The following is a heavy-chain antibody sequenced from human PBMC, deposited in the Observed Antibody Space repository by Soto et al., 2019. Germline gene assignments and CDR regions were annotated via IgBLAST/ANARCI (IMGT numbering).Heavy chain of an antibody. V-gene: IGHV4-59*08. D-gene: IGHD3-10*01. J-gene: IGHJ4*02. CDR1: GASINPYY. CDR3: ARILMNYYRLEY. Sequence: SETLSLTCTVSGASINPYYWSCIRQPPGKGLEWIGYSYYSGSTNYNPSLKSRAGISVDSSKSQVSLKLTSVTAADTAVYFCARILMNYYRLEYWGQGALVTISS. CDR2: SYYSGST.